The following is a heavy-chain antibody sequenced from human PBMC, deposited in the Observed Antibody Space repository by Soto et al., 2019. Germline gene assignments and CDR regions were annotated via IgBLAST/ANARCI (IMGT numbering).Heavy chain of an antibody. D-gene: IGHD4-17*01. V-gene: IGHV4-34*01. CDR2: INHSGST. CDR3: ASQRPTVTTFDY. J-gene: IGHJ4*02. CDR1: GGSFNGYY. Sequence: SETLSLTCAVYGGSFNGYYLNWIRQPPGKGLEWIGEINHSGSTNYNPSPKSRVSISVDTSKNQFSLRLSSVTAADTAVYYCASQRPTVTTFDYWGQGTLVTVSS.